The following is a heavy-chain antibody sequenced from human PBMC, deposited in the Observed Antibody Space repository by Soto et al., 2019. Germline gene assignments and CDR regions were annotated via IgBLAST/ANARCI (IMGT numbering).Heavy chain of an antibody. Sequence: SETLSLTCTVSGGSISSGGYYWSWIRQHPGKGLEWIGYIYYSGSTYYNPSLKSRVTISVDTSKNQFSLKLSSVTAADTAVYYCARDLIAEAPYYYGMDVWGQWTTVTVSS. V-gene: IGHV4-31*03. CDR3: ARDLIAEAPYYYGMDV. J-gene: IGHJ6*02. CDR2: IYYSGST. CDR1: GGSISSGGYY.